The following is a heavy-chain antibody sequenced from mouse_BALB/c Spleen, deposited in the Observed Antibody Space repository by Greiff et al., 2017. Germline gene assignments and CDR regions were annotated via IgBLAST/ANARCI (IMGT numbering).Heavy chain of an antibody. CDR1: GYSITSDYA. J-gene: IGHJ1*01. D-gene: IGHD1-1*01. CDR2: ISYSGST. V-gene: IGHV3-2*02. CDR3: ARMRYYGSSYGGYFDV. Sequence: EVKLQESGPGLVKPSQSLSLTCTVTGYSITSDYAWNWIRQFPGNKLEWMGYISYSGSTSYNPSLKSRISITLDTSKNQFILQLNSVTTEDTATYYCARMRYYGSSYGGYFDVWGAGTTVTVSS.